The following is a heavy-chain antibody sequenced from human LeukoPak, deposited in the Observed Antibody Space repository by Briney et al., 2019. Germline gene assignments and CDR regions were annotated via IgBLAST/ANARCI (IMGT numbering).Heavy chain of an antibody. Sequence: PSQTLSLTCTVSGGSISSGSYYWTWIRQPAGKGLEWIGRIYTSGSTNYNPSLKSRVTISVDTSMNQFSLKLSSVTAADTAVYYCARAAEELWFGELLVSARRYYFDYWGQGTLVTVSS. CDR2: IYTSGST. CDR3: ARAAEELWFGELLVSARRYYFDY. D-gene: IGHD3-10*01. J-gene: IGHJ4*02. CDR1: GGSISSGSYY. V-gene: IGHV4-61*02.